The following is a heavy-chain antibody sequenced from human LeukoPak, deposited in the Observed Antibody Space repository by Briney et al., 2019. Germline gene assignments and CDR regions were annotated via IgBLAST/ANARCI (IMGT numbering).Heavy chain of an antibody. V-gene: IGHV4-59*01. CDR2: IYYSGST. J-gene: IGHJ6*03. CDR3: ARVMSKKELLSLGYYYYMDV. CDR1: GGSISSYY. Sequence: SETLSLTCTVSGGSISSYYWSWIRQPPGKGLEWIGYIYYSGSTNYNPSLKSRVTISVDTSKNQFSLKLSSVTAADTAVYYCARVMSKKELLSLGYYYYMDVWGKGTTVTVSS. D-gene: IGHD1-26*01.